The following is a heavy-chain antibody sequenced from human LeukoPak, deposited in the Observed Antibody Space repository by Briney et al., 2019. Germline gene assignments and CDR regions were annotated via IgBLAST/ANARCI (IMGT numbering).Heavy chain of an antibody. Sequence: GGSLRLSCEGSGSSVSTDYMNWVRQAPGKGLEWVSILYSGSSTYYTDSVKGRFTVSRDDSKNTLFLHMNSLGVEDTAVYYCARVGDHYHWYLDVWGRGTLVTVSS. J-gene: IGHJ2*01. V-gene: IGHV3-53*01. D-gene: IGHD3-10*01. CDR3: ARVGDHYHWYLDV. CDR1: GSSVSTDY. CDR2: LYSGSST.